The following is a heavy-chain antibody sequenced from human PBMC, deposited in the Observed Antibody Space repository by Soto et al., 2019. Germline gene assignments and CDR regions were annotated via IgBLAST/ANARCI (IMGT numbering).Heavy chain of an antibody. Sequence: PGGSLRLSCAASGFTFSSYAMSWVRQAPGKGLEWVSAISGSGGSTYYADSVKGRFTISRDNSKNTLCLQMNSLRAEDTAVYYCAKSKGPDYYYGMDVWGQGTTVTVSS. CDR2: ISGSGGST. CDR1: GFTFSSYA. V-gene: IGHV3-23*01. J-gene: IGHJ6*02. CDR3: AKSKGPDYYYGMDV.